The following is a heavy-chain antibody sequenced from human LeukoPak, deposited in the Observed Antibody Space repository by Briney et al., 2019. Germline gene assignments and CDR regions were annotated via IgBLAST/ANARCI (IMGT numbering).Heavy chain of an antibody. CDR2: ISAYNGNT. CDR3: ARGVEWRQLVGLPYYFDY. V-gene: IGHV1-18*01. Sequence: ASVKVSCKASGYTFTSYAISWVRQAPGQGLECMGWISAYNGNTNYGQKLQGRVTMTTDTSTSTAYMELRSLRSGDTAVYYCARGVEWRQLVGLPYYFDYWGQGTLVTVSS. CDR1: GYTFTSYA. D-gene: IGHD6-13*01. J-gene: IGHJ4*02.